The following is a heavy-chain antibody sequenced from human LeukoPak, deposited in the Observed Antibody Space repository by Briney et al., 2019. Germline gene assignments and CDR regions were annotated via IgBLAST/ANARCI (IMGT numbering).Heavy chain of an antibody. CDR3: ARDVRTINVLTGYYRPYYFDY. CDR2: VYQTGST. Sequence: PSETLSLTCTVSGGSVSSGSYYWSWIRQPPGKGLEWIGHVYQTGSTNYNPSLNSRVSRALYPSPHQFSLTLTSVSAADTAVYYCARDVRTINVLTGYYRPYYFDYWGQGTLVPPSS. J-gene: IGHJ4*02. V-gene: IGHV4-61*01. D-gene: IGHD3-9*01. CDR1: GGSVSSGSYY.